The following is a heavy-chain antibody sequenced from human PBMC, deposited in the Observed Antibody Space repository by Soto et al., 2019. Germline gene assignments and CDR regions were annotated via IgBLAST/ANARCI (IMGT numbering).Heavy chain of an antibody. D-gene: IGHD4-4*01. V-gene: IGHV3-21*01. Sequence: GGSLRLSCAASGFTFSSYSMNWFRQAPGKGLGWVSSISSSSSYIYYADSVKGRFTISRDNAKNSLYLQMNSLRAEDTAVYYCATPYSNYRGYYYYGMDVWGQGTTVTVSS. CDR3: ATPYSNYRGYYYYGMDV. CDR2: ISSSSSYI. CDR1: GFTFSSYS. J-gene: IGHJ6*02.